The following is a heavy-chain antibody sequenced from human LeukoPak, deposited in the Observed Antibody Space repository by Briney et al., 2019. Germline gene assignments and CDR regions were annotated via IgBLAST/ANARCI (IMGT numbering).Heavy chain of an antibody. CDR3: AKELERTLLEY. Sequence: SGTLSLTCTVSGGSISNYYWTWIRQPPGKGLEWIGFVYNSRSTNYNPSLKSRVTISVDTSKNQFSLKLDSVTAADTAVYYCAKELERTLLEYWGQGTLVTVSS. CDR1: GGSISNYY. CDR2: VYNSRST. D-gene: IGHD1-1*01. J-gene: IGHJ4*02. V-gene: IGHV4-4*08.